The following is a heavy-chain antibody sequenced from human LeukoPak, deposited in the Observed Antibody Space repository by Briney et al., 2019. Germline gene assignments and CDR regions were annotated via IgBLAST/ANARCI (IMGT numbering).Heavy chain of an antibody. CDR1: RDTFTRCA. V-gene: IGHV1-69*13. Sequence: GASVKVSCQASRDTFTRCAFSWVRQAPGQGLEWMGGIIPIDGTANFGQKFQGRVTITADGSTSTAYMELSSLRSEDTAIYYCARDPGAPVRAFDIWGQGTMVTVSS. CDR3: ARDPGAPVRAFDI. D-gene: IGHD3-10*01. CDR2: IIPIDGTA. J-gene: IGHJ3*02.